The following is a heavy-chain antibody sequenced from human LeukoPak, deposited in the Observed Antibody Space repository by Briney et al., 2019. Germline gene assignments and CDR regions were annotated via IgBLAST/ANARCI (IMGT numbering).Heavy chain of an antibody. V-gene: IGHV3-74*01. CDR3: ARGCTSSSCYDY. CDR1: GFTFSSYW. J-gene: IGHJ4*02. Sequence: GGSLRLSCAASGFTFSSYWMHWVRQAPGKGLVWVSRINSDGSSTSYVDSVKGRFTISRDNAKNSLYLQMNSLRAEDTAVYYCARGCTSSSCYDYWGQGTLVTVSS. CDR2: INSDGSST. D-gene: IGHD2-2*01.